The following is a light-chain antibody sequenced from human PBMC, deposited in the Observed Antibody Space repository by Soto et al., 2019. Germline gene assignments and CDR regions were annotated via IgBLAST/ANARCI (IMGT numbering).Light chain of an antibody. CDR2: TVP. J-gene: IGKJ2*01. V-gene: IGKV1-33*01. CDR3: QQYNSLPYT. CDR1: QDISTY. Sequence: DIQMTQSPSSLSASLRDRVTITCRASQDISTYLNWYQQKPGKAPNLLIYTVPNLETGVPSRFSGSGSGTVFTLTISALQPEDIATYYCQQYNSLPYTFGQGTRLEIE.